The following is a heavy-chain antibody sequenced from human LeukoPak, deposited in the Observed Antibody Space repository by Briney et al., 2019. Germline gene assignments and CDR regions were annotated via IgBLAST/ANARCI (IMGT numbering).Heavy chain of an antibody. J-gene: IGHJ6*03. CDR3: ARGPNYYYMDV. CDR1: GASSSNYY. CDR2: IYYSGST. Sequence: KSSEILSLTCAVHGASSSNYYWSWIRQPPGKGLEWIGYIYYSGSTNYNPSLKSRVTISVDTSKNQFSLKLSSVTAADTAVYYCARGPNYYYMDVWGKGATVTVSS. V-gene: IGHV4-59*01.